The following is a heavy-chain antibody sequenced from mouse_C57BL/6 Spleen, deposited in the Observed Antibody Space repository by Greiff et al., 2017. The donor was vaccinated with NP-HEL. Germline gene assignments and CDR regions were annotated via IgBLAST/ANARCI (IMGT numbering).Heavy chain of an antibody. D-gene: IGHD1-1*01. V-gene: IGHV1-85*01. CDR3: ARSITTVVANFDY. Sequence: VKLMESGPELVKPGASVKLSCKASGYTFTSYDINWVKQRPGQGLEWIGWIYPRDGSTKYNEKFKGKATLTVDTSSSTAYMELHSLTSEDSAVYFCARSITTVVANFDYWGQGTTLTVSS. J-gene: IGHJ2*01. CDR1: GYTFTSYD. CDR2: IYPRDGST.